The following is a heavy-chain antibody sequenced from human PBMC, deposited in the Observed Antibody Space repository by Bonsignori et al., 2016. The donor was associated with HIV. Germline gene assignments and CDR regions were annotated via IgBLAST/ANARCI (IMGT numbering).Heavy chain of an antibody. D-gene: IGHD3-10*01. CDR2: INHSGSI. CDR3: ARKPSYYYGSGSSYFDY. Sequence: WIRQPPGKGLEWIGEINHSGSINYNPSLKSRVTISVDTSKNQFSLKLSSVTAADTAVYYCARKPSYYYGSGSSYFDYWGQGTLVTVSS. J-gene: IGHJ4*02. V-gene: IGHV4-34*01.